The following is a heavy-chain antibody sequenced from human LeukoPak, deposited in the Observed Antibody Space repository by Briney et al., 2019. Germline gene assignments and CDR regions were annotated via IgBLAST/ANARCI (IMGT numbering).Heavy chain of an antibody. Sequence: PSETLSLTCTVSGGSISSYYWSWIRQPPGKGLEWTGYIYYSGNTNHNPSLKSRVTISVDTSKNQFSLKLRSVTAADTAVYYCASGGVSPDAFDIWGQGTMVTVSS. D-gene: IGHD3-16*01. CDR2: IYYSGNT. J-gene: IGHJ3*02. CDR1: GGSISSYY. CDR3: ASGGVSPDAFDI. V-gene: IGHV4-59*01.